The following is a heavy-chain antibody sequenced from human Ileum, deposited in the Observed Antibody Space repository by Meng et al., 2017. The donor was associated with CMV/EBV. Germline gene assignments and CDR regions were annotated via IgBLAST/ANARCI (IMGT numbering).Heavy chain of an antibody. CDR2: IYYGGAT. D-gene: IGHD3-10*01. V-gene: IGHV4-39*01. J-gene: IGHJ5*02. Sequence: SETLSLTCTVSGDSIATSAVYWDWIRQPPGKRLEWIGTIYYGGATFYNPSLKSRVTISVDTSKNHFSLKLSSVTAADTGVYYCARQVRGFDPWGQGTLVTVSS. CDR3: ARQVRGFDP. CDR1: GDSIATSAVY.